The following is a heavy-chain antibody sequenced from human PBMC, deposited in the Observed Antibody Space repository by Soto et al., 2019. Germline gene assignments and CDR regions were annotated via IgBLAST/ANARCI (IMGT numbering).Heavy chain of an antibody. Sequence: LRLSCSASGFIFNSYAMHWVRQAPGKGLEYVSAISSNGAITHYADSVKGRFTISRDNSKNTLSLQMSSLRAEDTAVYYCVKGIAAAVGYYFGYWGQGTLVTVSS. CDR1: GFIFNSYA. CDR2: ISSNGAIT. V-gene: IGHV3-64D*06. J-gene: IGHJ4*02. D-gene: IGHD6-13*01. CDR3: VKGIAAAVGYYFGY.